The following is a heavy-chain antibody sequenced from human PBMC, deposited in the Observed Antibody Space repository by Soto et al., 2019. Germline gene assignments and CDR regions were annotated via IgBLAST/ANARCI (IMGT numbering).Heavy chain of an antibody. CDR2: ISASGGNI. CDR1: GFIFSDYA. Sequence: EVQLLESGGGLARPGGSLRLSCVASGFIFSDYAMTWIRQAPGKGLEWVATISASGGNIEYTDSLKGRFTISRDNSKKTVYLQINGLTADDTAVHYCAKVAGGLGYFDHWGRGTLVTVSS. V-gene: IGHV3-23*01. J-gene: IGHJ2*01. D-gene: IGHD3-16*01. CDR3: AKVAGGLGYFDH.